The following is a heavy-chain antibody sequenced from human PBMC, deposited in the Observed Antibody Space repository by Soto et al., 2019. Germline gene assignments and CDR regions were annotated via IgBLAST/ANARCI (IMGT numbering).Heavy chain of an antibody. CDR2: IWYDGSSK. J-gene: IGHJ3*01. D-gene: IGHD3-10*01. V-gene: IGHV3-33*01. CDR3: ARNRMQARRRWFAFDL. Sequence: QVQLLESGGGVVQPGRSLRLSCAASGFTFSSYGMHWVRQAPGKGLELVAVIWYDGSSKYYADSVKGRFTISRDNSKNTSYLKTNSLRDVDMAMHYSARNRMQARRRWFAFDLWGQGTMVTVSS. CDR1: GFTFSSYG.